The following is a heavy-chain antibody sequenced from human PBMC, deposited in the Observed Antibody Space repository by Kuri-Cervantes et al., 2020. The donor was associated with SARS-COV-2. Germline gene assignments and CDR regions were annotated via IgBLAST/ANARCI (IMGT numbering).Heavy chain of an antibody. Sequence: GGSLRLSCEVSGFILGSYGMTWVRQAPGKGLQWVSSISAGGGRTDYADSVKGRFTISRDNSKKMVFLQMDKLRDEDAALYYCARVVGAAGRLWFDPWGQGTPVTVSS. CDR2: ISAGGGRT. J-gene: IGHJ5*02. V-gene: IGHV3-23*01. CDR3: ARVVGAAGRLWFDP. D-gene: IGHD2-15*01. CDR1: GFILGSYG.